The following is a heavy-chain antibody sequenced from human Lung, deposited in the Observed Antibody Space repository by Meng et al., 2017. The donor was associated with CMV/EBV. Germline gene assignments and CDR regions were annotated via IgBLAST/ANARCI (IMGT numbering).Heavy chain of an antibody. Sequence: SVXVSCKASGYTFTAHYFHWVRQAPGQGLEWMGWIHPHRGDTNYAQQFQGRVTLTRDTSINTGYMELTRLTSDDTAVYYCARDNNWGPYYWGQGTLVTVSS. D-gene: IGHD7-27*01. CDR2: IHPHRGDT. CDR3: ARDNNWGPYY. CDR1: GYTFTAHY. J-gene: IGHJ4*02. V-gene: IGHV1-2*02.